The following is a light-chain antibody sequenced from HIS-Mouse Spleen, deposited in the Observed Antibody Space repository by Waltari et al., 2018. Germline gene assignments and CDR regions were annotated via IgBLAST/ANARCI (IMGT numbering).Light chain of an antibody. Sequence: QSALTQPRSVSGSPGQSVTIPCPGTSSDVGGYHYVPWYQQPPGKAPKLMIYDVSKRPSGVPDRFSGSKSGNTASLTISGLQAEDEADYYCCSYAGSYTYVFGTGTKVTVL. J-gene: IGLJ1*01. V-gene: IGLV2-11*01. CDR1: SSDVGGYHY. CDR3: CSYAGSYTYV. CDR2: DVS.